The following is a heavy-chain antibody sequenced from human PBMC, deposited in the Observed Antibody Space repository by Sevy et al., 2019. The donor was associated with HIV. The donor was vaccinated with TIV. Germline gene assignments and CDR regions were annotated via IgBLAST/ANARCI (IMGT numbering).Heavy chain of an antibody. Sequence: GGSLRLSCAASGFTVSSNYMSWVRQAPGKGLEWVSVIYSGGSTYYADAVKDRFTISRDNSKNTLYLQMNSLRAEDTAVYYCAREILGYCSGGSCYSHPSGFDYWGQGTLVTVSS. V-gene: IGHV3-53*01. D-gene: IGHD2-15*01. CDR2: IYSGGST. CDR3: AREILGYCSGGSCYSHPSGFDY. J-gene: IGHJ4*02. CDR1: GFTVSSNY.